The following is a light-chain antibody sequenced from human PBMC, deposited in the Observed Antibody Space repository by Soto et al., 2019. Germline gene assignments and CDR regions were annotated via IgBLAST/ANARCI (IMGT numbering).Light chain of an antibody. Sequence: DIMLTQSPATLSLSLGERATLSCRASQRVSSYLAWYQQKPGQAPRLLIYDVSNRATGIPPRFSGSGSGTDFTLTISSLEPEDFAVYYCQQRFTFGQGTRLEIK. V-gene: IGKV3-11*01. CDR3: QQRFT. CDR2: DVS. J-gene: IGKJ5*01. CDR1: QRVSSY.